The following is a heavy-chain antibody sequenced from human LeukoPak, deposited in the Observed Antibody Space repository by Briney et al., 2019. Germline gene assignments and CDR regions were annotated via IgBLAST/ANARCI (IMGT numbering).Heavy chain of an antibody. CDR3: ATYSYGPYYYYYYMDV. CDR1: GGSISSYY. CDR2: IYYSGST. D-gene: IGHD5-18*01. J-gene: IGHJ6*03. V-gene: IGHV4-59*01. Sequence: SETLSLTCTVSGGSISSYYWSWIRQPPGKGLEWMGYIYYSGSTNYNPSLKSRVTISVDTSKNQFSLKLSSVTAADTAVYYCATYSYGPYYYYYYMDVWGKGTTVTVSS.